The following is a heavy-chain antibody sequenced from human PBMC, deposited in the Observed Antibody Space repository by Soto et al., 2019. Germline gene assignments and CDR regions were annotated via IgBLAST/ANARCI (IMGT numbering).Heavy chain of an antibody. CDR2: IVVGSGNT. V-gene: IGHV1-58*01. CDR3: ATPREGATYYSDY. J-gene: IGHJ4*02. D-gene: IGHD1-26*01. CDR1: TFTFTSSA. Sequence: SVKVSCKSSTFTFTSSAVQWVRQARGQRLEWIGWIVVGSGNTKYAQNFQERVTITRDMSSGTAYLELSSLRSEDTAVYYCATPREGATYYSDYWGQGTMVTVYS.